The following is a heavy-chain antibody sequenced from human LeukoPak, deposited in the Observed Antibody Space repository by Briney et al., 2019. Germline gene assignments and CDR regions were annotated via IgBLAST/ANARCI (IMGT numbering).Heavy chain of an antibody. D-gene: IGHD6-13*01. V-gene: IGHV3-23*01. CDR3: AKDKGHSSSWYWTGNDAFDI. Sequence: GGSLRLSCAASGFTFSSYAMSWVRQAPGKGLEWVSAISGGGGSTYYTDSVKGRFTISRDNSKNTLYLQMNSLRAEDTAVYYCAKDKGHSSSWYWTGNDAFDIWGQGTMVTVSS. CDR1: GFTFSSYA. CDR2: ISGGGGST. J-gene: IGHJ3*02.